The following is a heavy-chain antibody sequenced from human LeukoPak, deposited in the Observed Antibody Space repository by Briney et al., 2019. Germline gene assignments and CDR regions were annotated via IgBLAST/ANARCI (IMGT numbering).Heavy chain of an antibody. CDR1: GFTFSSYG. J-gene: IGHJ4*02. CDR3: AKDLLRWSFDS. V-gene: IGHV3-23*01. CDR2: ISSSGDT. D-gene: IGHD4-23*01. Sequence: GGSLRLSCAASGFTFSSYGMSWVRQAPGKGLEWVSTISSSGDTFYADSVKGLFTISRDNSKNTLYLQMNSLRAEDTAIYYCAKDLLRWSFDSWAQGPLAPVS.